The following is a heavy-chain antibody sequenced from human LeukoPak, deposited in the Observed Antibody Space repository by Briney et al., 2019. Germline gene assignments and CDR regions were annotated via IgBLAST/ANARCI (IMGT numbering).Heavy chain of an antibody. Sequence: GGSLRLSCAASGFIFTDYYMTWVRQTPGKGLEWISYISSRGITMHYADSVKGRFTISRDNANNSLSLQMNNLRVEDSGVYYCARGQGVVIAPSYYYYLDVWGKGTTVTVSS. CDR1: GFIFTDYY. V-gene: IGHV3-11*04. CDR2: ISSRGITM. J-gene: IGHJ6*03. D-gene: IGHD3-3*01. CDR3: ARGQGVVIAPSYYYYLDV.